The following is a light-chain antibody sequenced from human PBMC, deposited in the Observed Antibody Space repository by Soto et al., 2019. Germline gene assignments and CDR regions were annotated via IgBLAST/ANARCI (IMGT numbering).Light chain of an antibody. CDR1: QSVSSN. CDR2: GAS. J-gene: IGKJ3*01. CDR3: QQYNNWLRKLT. V-gene: IGKV3-15*01. Sequence: EIVMTQSPATLSVSPGERATLSCRASQSVSSNLAWYQQKPGQAPRLLIYGASTRATGIPARFSGSGSGTEFTLTISSLQSEDFAVYYCQQYNNWLRKLTFGPGTKVDIK.